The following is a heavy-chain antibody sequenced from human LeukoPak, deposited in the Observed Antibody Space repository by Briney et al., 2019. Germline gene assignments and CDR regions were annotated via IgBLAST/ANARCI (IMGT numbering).Heavy chain of an antibody. Sequence: LETLSLTCTVSGGSISSHYWSWIRQPPGKGLEWIGYIYTSGSTNYNPSLKSRVTISVDTSKNQFSLKLSSVTAADTAVYYCARGRIYGSGSYYKFWGQGTLVTVSS. V-gene: IGHV4-4*09. D-gene: IGHD3-10*01. J-gene: IGHJ4*02. CDR1: GGSISSHY. CDR2: IYTSGST. CDR3: ARGRIYGSGSYYKF.